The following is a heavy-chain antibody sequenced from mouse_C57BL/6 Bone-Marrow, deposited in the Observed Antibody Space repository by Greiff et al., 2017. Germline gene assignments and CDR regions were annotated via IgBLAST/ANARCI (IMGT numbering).Heavy chain of an antibody. V-gene: IGHV1-64*01. CDR3: ARSSHYSNYVGAMDY. J-gene: IGHJ4*01. Sequence: VQLQQPGAELVKPGASVKLSCKASGYTFTSYWMHWVKQRPGQGLEWIGMIHPNSGSTNYNEKFKSKATLTVDKSSSTAYMQLSSLTSEDSAVYYCARSSHYSNYVGAMDYWGQGTSVTGSS. CDR2: IHPNSGST. CDR1: GYTFTSYW. D-gene: IGHD2-5*01.